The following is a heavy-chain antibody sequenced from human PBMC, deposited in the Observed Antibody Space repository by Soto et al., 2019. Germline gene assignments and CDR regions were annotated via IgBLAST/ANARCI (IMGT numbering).Heavy chain of an antibody. J-gene: IGHJ5*02. Sequence: ASVKVSCKASGDTFTGYYMHWVRQAPGQGLEWMGWINPNSGGTNYAQKFQGRVTLTRDTSLSTGYMDLTRLTSDDTAVYYCARGRSLKWNWFDRWGQGTLVTVSS. CDR3: ARGRSLKWNWFDR. V-gene: IGHV1-2*02. CDR2: INPNSGGT. D-gene: IGHD2-15*01. CDR1: GDTFTGYY.